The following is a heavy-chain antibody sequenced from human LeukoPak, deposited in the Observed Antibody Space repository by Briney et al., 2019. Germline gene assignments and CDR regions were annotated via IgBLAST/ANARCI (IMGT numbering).Heavy chain of an antibody. J-gene: IGHJ4*02. D-gene: IGHD3-16*02. V-gene: IGHV1-18*01. CDR3: ARGDYVWGSYRYKAFDY. Sequence: ASVKVSCKASGYTFTSYGISWVRQAPGQGLEWMGWISAYNGNTNYAQKLQGRVTITTDTSTSTAYMELRSLRSDDTAVYYCARGDYVWGSYRYKAFDYWGQGTLVTVSS. CDR1: GYTFTSYG. CDR2: ISAYNGNT.